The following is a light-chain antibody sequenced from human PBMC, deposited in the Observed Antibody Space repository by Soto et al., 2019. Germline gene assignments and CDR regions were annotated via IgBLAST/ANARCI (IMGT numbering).Light chain of an antibody. V-gene: IGKV3-11*01. CDR2: HAS. CDR3: QQRSAWTRT. J-gene: IGKJ1*01. CDR1: QSIGTY. Sequence: EIVLTQSPVTLSLSPGERATLSCRASQSIGTYLAWYQQKPHQAPRLLIYHASNRATGIPARFSGSGSGTDFTLTISSLDPEDFAVYYCQQRSAWTRTFGQGTKVEV.